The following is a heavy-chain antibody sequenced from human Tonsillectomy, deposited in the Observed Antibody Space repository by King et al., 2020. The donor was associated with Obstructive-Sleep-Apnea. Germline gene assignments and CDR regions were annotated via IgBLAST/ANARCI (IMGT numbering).Heavy chain of an antibody. CDR3: ARMQRARSGHDSSGYYRAFDY. Sequence: VQLQESGPGLVKPSETLSLTCACSGGSITSYYWSWVRQPPGKGRECIGYIYYSGNTNYNPSLGRLGTISGYTSKNPFSLKLSSVTASDTAVYYCARMQRARSGHDSSGYYRAFDYWGQGTLVTVSS. V-gene: IGHV4-59*01. CDR2: IYYSGNT. CDR1: GGSITSYY. D-gene: IGHD3-22*01. J-gene: IGHJ4*02.